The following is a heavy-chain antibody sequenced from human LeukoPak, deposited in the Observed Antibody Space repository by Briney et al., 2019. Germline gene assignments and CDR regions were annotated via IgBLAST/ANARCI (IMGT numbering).Heavy chain of an antibody. CDR3: ARDQGHYYGSGSYGWFDP. V-gene: IGHV3-30-3*01. CDR1: GFTFSSYA. D-gene: IGHD3-10*01. J-gene: IGHJ5*02. CDR2: ISYDGSNK. Sequence: GGSLRLSCAASGFTFSSYAMQWVRQAPGKGLGWLAVISYDGSNKYYADSVKGRFSISRDNFTNTLYMQMNSLRAEDTAVYYCARDQGHYYGSGSYGWFDPWGQGTLVTVSS.